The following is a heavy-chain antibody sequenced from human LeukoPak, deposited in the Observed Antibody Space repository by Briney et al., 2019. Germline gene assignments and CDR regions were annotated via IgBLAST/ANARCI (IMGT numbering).Heavy chain of an antibody. J-gene: IGHJ5*02. CDR1: GDSLSSHE. CDR2: IIPIFDVT. CDR3: ARRIYCTGGECYDGWFDP. D-gene: IGHD2-8*02. Sequence: SVKVSCKASGDSLSSHELSWVRQAPGQGLEWMGRIIPIFDVTTYAQKFQGRVTITADKSTSTTYMELRSLRSEDTAAYYCARRIYCTGGECYDGWFDPWGQGTLVTVSS. V-gene: IGHV1-69*04.